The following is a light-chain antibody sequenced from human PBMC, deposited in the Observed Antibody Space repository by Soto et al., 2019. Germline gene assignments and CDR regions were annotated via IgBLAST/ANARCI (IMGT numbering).Light chain of an antibody. J-gene: IGLJ2*01. V-gene: IGLV1-44*01. CDR1: DSNIGSTS. CDR3: AAGDDDLHVWL. CDR2: SSN. Sequence: QSVLTQPPSVSATPGQGVTLSCSGGDSNIGSTSVNWYQQVPGTAPKLLIYSSNQRPSGVPDRLSGSKSGTSASLAISGLQSEDEADYYCAAGDDDLHVWLCGGGTKLTVL.